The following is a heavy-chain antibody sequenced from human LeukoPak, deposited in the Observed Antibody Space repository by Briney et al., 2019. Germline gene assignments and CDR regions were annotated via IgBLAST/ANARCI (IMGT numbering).Heavy chain of an antibody. D-gene: IGHD1-14*01. CDR2: IYYSGST. V-gene: IGHV4-30-4*01. J-gene: IGHJ4*02. CDR3: ARKHRSTYYYAD. CDR1: GGSINNPDYY. Sequence: PSETLSLTCTVSGGSINNPDYYWTWIRQPPGKGLEWIGYIYYSGSTYYSPSLKSRVTISIDTSKNRFSLNLDSVTGADTAVYYCARKHRSTYYYADWGQGTLVTVSS.